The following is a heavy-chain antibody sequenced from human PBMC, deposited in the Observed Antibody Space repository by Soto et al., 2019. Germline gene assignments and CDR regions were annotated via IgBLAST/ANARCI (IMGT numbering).Heavy chain of an antibody. J-gene: IGHJ5*02. V-gene: IGHV3-23*01. D-gene: IGHD3-22*01. CDR1: GFTFSNYA. CDR3: ASSTMIVVITA. Sequence: GRSLRLSCAASGFTFSNYAMNWVRQAPGKGLEWISIISGSDNRTYYADSVKGRFTISRDNSQNTLYLQMNSLRADDTAIYYCASSTMIVVITAWGQGTLVTVSS. CDR2: ISGSDNRT.